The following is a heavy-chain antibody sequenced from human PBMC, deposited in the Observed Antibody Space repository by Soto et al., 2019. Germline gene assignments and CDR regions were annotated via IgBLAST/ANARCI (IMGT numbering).Heavy chain of an antibody. J-gene: IGHJ4*02. Sequence: PGESLKISCKGSGYSSTSYWIGWVRQMPGKGLEWMGIIYPGDSDTRYSPSFQGQVTISVDKSISTAYLQWSSLKASDTAMYYCARTGYCSSGVCYRFDYWGQGTLVTVSS. CDR1: GYSSTSYW. CDR3: ARTGYCSSGVCYRFDY. V-gene: IGHV5-51*01. CDR2: IYPGDSDT. D-gene: IGHD2-8*01.